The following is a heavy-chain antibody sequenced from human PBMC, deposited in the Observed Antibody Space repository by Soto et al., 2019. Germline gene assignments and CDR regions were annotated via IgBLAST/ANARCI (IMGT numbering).Heavy chain of an antibody. D-gene: IGHD3-10*01. V-gene: IGHV4-59*01. CDR3: ARARRGYYYYGMDV. J-gene: IGHJ6*02. CDR2: IYYSGST. CDR1: GGSISSYY. Sequence: PSETLSLTCTVSGGSISSYYRSWIRQPPGKGLEWIGYIYYSGSTNYNPSLKSRVTISVDTSKNQFSLKLSSVTAADTAVYYCARARRGYYYYGMDVWGQGTTVTVSS.